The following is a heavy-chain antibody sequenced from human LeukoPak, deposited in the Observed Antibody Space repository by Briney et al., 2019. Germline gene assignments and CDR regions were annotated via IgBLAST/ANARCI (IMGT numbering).Heavy chain of an antibody. J-gene: IGHJ6*02. V-gene: IGHV4-34*01. Sequence: SETLSLTCAVYGGSFSGYYWSWIRQPPGKGLEWIGEINHSGSTKYNPSLKSRVTISVDTSKNQFSLKLSSVTAADTAVYYCARGSLGVVVPAAIRYYYYGMDVWGQGTTVTVSS. D-gene: IGHD2-2*01. CDR2: INHSGST. CDR1: GGSFSGYY. CDR3: ARGSLGVVVPAAIRYYYYGMDV.